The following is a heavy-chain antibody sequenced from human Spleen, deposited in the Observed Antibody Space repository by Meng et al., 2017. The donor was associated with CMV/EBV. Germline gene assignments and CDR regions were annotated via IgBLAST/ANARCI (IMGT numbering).Heavy chain of an antibody. CDR3: ARESYFYETSALGDF. CDR2: INSDGSST. CDR1: GSTFSTYW. V-gene: IGHV3-74*01. Sequence: GGSLRLSCAASGSTFSTYWMHWVRQAPGKGLVWVSRINSDGSSTTYADSVKGRFTISRDNAKNTLYLQMNSLRAEDTAVFYCARESYFYETSALGDFWGQGTLVTVSS. J-gene: IGHJ4*02. D-gene: IGHD3-22*01.